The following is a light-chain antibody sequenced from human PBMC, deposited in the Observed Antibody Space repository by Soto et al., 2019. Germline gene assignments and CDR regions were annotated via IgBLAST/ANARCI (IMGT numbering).Light chain of an antibody. CDR2: DVS. J-gene: IGLJ2*01. CDR3: SSYTSSSTLVV. V-gene: IGLV2-14*01. CDR1: SSDLGGYNY. Sequence: QSVLTQPASVSGSPGQSITISCTETSSDLGGYNYVSWYQQHPGEAPKLMIYDVSNRPSGVSNRFSGSKSGNTASLTISGLQAEDEADYYCSSYTSSSTLVVFGGGTKLTVL.